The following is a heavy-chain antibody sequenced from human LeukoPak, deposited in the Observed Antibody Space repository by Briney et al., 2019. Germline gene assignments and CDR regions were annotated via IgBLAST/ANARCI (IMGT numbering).Heavy chain of an antibody. CDR3: LRIYCSNTRCHYFDS. D-gene: IGHD2-2*01. J-gene: IGHJ4*02. Sequence: PSGTLSLTCAVSGASISSSNWWSWARRPPGKGLVWFVEIYHAGSTNYNPSLESRVTISVDNSRNQFSLKLTSVTAADTAVYYCLRIYCSNTRCHYFDSWGQGTLVTVSS. V-gene: IGHV4-4*02. CDR1: GASISSSNW. CDR2: IYHAGST.